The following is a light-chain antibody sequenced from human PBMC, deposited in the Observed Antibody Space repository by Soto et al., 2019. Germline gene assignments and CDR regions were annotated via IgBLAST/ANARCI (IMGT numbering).Light chain of an antibody. CDR1: QSVSSN. CDR2: GAS. V-gene: IGKV3-15*01. Sequence: EIVMTQSPATLSVSPGERATLSCRASQSVSSNLAWYQQKPGQAPRLLIYGASTSAPGIPARFSGSGSGTDFTLTISSLQSEYFAVYYCQQYNNGPPWTFGQGTKV. J-gene: IGKJ1*01. CDR3: QQYNNGPPWT.